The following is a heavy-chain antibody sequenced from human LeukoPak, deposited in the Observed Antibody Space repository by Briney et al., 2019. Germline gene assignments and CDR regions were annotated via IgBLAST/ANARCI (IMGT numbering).Heavy chain of an antibody. CDR3: AREDRTKYYCSGGSCYSRIVVVKYDASDI. CDR1: GFTVSSNY. D-gene: IGHD2-15*01. Sequence: GSLRLSCAASGFTVSSNYMSWVRQAPGKGLEWVSAIYSGGTTYYADSVKGRFTISRDNSKNTLYLQMNSLRAEDTAVYYCAREDRTKYYCSGGSCYSRIVVVKYDASDIWGQGTMVTVSS. CDR2: IYSGGTT. V-gene: IGHV3-53*01. J-gene: IGHJ3*02.